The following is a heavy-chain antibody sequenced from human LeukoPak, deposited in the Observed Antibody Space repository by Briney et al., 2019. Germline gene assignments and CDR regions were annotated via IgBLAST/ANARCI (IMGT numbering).Heavy chain of an antibody. V-gene: IGHV3-23*01. CDR3: AKHGSGRYFDY. D-gene: IGHD6-19*01. CDR1: GFTFSTFSNYG. J-gene: IGHJ4*02. Sequence: PGGSLRLSCAASGFTFSTFSNYGMSWVRQAPGKGLEWVSATSDSGVKTYYADSMKCRFTISRDNSKNTLYLQMNSLRAEDTAVYYCAKHGSGRYFDYWGQGTLVTVSS. CDR2: TSDSGVKT.